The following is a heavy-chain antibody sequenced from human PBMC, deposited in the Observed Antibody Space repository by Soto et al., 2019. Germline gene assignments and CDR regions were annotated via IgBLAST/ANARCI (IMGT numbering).Heavy chain of an antibody. CDR1: GGSFSGYY. Sequence: QVQLQQWGAGLLKPSETLSLTCVVYGGSFSGYYWSWIRQPPGKGLEWIGEINHSGSTNYNPSLKSRVTRSVGTSKNQFSLKLSSVAAADTAVDYCARGFRFCSGVSCYSGRFDPWGQGTLVTVSS. V-gene: IGHV4-34*01. CDR2: INHSGST. D-gene: IGHD2-15*01. J-gene: IGHJ5*02. CDR3: ARGFRFCSGVSCYSGRFDP.